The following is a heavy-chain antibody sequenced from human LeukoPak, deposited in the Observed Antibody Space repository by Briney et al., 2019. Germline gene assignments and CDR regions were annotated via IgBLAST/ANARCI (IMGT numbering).Heavy chain of an antibody. Sequence: TGGSLRLSCAASGFTFSSYWMSWVRRAPGKGLEWVANIKQDGSEKYYVDSVKGRFTISRDNAKNSLYLQMNSLRAEDTAVYYCARDLIVGATTAGLWGQGTLVTVSS. CDR2: IKQDGSEK. D-gene: IGHD1-26*01. CDR1: GFTFSSYW. V-gene: IGHV3-7*01. J-gene: IGHJ4*02. CDR3: ARDLIVGATTAGL.